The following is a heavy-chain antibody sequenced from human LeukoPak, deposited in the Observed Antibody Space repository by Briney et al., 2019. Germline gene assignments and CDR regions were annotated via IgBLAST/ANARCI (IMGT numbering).Heavy chain of an antibody. V-gene: IGHV4-34*01. Sequence: SETLSLTCAVYGGSFSGYYWSWIRQPPGKGLEWIGEINHSGSTNYNPSLKSRVTISVDTSKNQFSLKLSSVTAADTAVYYCAGAERYSYGYVDYWGQGTLVTVSS. CDR3: AGAERYSYGYVDY. J-gene: IGHJ4*02. CDR2: INHSGST. CDR1: GGSFSGYY. D-gene: IGHD5-18*01.